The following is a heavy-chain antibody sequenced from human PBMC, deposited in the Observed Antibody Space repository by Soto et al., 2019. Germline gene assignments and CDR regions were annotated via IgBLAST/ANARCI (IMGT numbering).Heavy chain of an antibody. Sequence: GGSLRLSCAASGFTFSSYAMSWVRQAPGKGLEWVSAISGSGGCTYYADSVKGRFTISRDNSKNTLYLQMNSLRAEDTAVYYCALREMGCSGGSCYSLHYYYYYMDVWGKGTTVTVSS. CDR2: ISGSGGCT. J-gene: IGHJ6*03. D-gene: IGHD2-15*01. V-gene: IGHV3-23*01. CDR3: ALREMGCSGGSCYSLHYYYYYMDV. CDR1: GFTFSSYA.